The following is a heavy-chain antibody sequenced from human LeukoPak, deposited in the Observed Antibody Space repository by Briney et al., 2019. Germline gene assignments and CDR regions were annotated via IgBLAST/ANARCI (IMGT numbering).Heavy chain of an antibody. V-gene: IGHV3-23*01. D-gene: IGHD3-3*01. CDR2: ISGSGGST. Sequence: GGSLRLSCAASGFTFSSYAMSWVRQAPGKRLEWVSAISGSGGSTYYADSVKGRFTISRDNSKNTLYLQMNSLRAEDTAVYYCAKSRVGDFWSGYYGEYCFDYWGQGTLVTVSS. CDR3: AKSRVGDFWSGYYGEYCFDY. CDR1: GFTFSSYA. J-gene: IGHJ4*02.